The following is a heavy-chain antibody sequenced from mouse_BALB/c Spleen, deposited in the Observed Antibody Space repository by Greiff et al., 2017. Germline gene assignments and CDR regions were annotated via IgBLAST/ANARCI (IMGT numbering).Heavy chain of an antibody. V-gene: IGHV2-9*02. CDR1: GFSLTSYG. CDR2: IWAGGST. Sequence: QVHVKQSGPGLVAPSQSLSITCTVSGFSLTSYGVHWVRQPPGKGLEWLGVIWAGGSTNYNSALMSRLSISKDNSKSQVFLKMNSLQTDDTAMYYCATYGNYVAWFAYWGQGTLVTVSA. CDR3: ATYGNYVAWFAY. D-gene: IGHD2-1*01. J-gene: IGHJ3*01.